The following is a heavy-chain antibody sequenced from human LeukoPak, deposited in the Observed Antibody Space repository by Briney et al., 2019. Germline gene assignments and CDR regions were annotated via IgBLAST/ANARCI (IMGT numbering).Heavy chain of an antibody. CDR1: GGSISSYY. D-gene: IGHD3-22*01. J-gene: IGHJ3*02. V-gene: IGHV4-59*01. Sequence: PSETLSLTCTVSGGSISSYYWSWIRQPPGKALEWIGYIYYSGSTNYNPSLKSRVTISVDTSKNQFSLKLSSVTAADTAVYYCARDIAYYYDSGSAFDIWGQGTMVTVSS. CDR2: IYYSGST. CDR3: ARDIAYYYDSGSAFDI.